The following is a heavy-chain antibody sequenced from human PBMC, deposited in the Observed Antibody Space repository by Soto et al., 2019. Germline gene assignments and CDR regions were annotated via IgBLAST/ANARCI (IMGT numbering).Heavy chain of an antibody. V-gene: IGHV1-69*01. CDR2: IIPIFGTA. Sequence: QVQLVQSGAEVKKPGSSVKVSCKASGGTFSSYAISWVRQAPGQGLEWMGGIIPIFGTANYAQKFQGRVTVAAEESASTACMELRSLRCEDTAVYYCARCTSGYDAFGIWGQGTMVTVSS. CDR3: ARCTSGYDAFGI. CDR1: GGTFSSYA. D-gene: IGHD2-2*01. J-gene: IGHJ3*02.